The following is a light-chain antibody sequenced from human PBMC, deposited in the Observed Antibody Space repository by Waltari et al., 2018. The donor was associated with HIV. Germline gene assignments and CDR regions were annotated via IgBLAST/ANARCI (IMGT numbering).Light chain of an antibody. Sequence: DIRMTQSPSILSASVGDRVTITCRASQMISNYLAWYQQRPGKAPKVLIYKASTLATGVPSRFSGSGSGTEFTLTISSLHPDDFGTYYCQQYNSFSPATFGQGTKLEI. V-gene: IGKV1-5*03. CDR2: KAS. CDR3: QQYNSFSPAT. J-gene: IGKJ2*01. CDR1: QMISNY.